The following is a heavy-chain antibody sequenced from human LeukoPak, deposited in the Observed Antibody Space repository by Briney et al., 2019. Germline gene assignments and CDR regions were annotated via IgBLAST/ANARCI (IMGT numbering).Heavy chain of an antibody. V-gene: IGHV3-48*04. D-gene: IGHD3-9*01. Sequence: PGGSLRLSCAASGSTFSNFGVNWVRQAPGKGLEWVSYISSRSSTIYYADSVKGRCTISRDNAKNSLYLQMNSLRAEDTAVYYCARDEGNTGYYYWGQGTLVTVSS. CDR2: ISSRSSTI. CDR1: GSTFSNFG. J-gene: IGHJ4*02. CDR3: ARDEGNTGYYY.